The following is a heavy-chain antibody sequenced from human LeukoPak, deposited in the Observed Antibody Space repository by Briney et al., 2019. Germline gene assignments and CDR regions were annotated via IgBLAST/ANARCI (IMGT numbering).Heavy chain of an antibody. CDR2: IYYSGST. J-gene: IGHJ4*02. V-gene: IGHV4-59*08. CDR1: GGSISSYY. CDR3: ARVIVGATYYFDY. D-gene: IGHD1-26*01. Sequence: SETLSLTCTVSGGSISSYYWSWIRQPPGKGLEWIGYIYYSGSTNYNPSLKSRVTISVDTSKNQFSLKLSSVTAADTAVYYCARVIVGATYYFDYWGQGTLVTVSS.